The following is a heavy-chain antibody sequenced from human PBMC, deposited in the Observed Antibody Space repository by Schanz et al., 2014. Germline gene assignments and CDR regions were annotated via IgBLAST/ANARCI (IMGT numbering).Heavy chain of an antibody. CDR2: INPNSGGT. V-gene: IGHV1-69*08. CDR3: ARGTRVRTTDFWSGLYYFDY. D-gene: IGHD3-3*01. CDR1: GGTFSSYT. J-gene: IGHJ4*02. Sequence: QVQLVQSGAEVKKPGSSVKVSCKASGGTFSSYTISWVRQAPGQGLEWMGRINPNSGGTNYAQKFQGRVTMTRDTSTSTVYMELSSLRSEDTAVYYCARGTRVRTTDFWSGLYYFDYWGQGTLVTVSS.